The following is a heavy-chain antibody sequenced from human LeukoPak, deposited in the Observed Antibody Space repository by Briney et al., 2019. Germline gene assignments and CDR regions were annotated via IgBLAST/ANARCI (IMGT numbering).Heavy chain of an antibody. V-gene: IGHV3-49*04. Sequence: GGSLRLSCAASGFTFSNSWMSWVRQAPGKGLEWVGFIRSKAYGGTTEYAASVKGRFTISRDDSKSIAYLQMNSLKTEDTAVYYCTRHRGYCSGGSCGRNDYWGQGTLVTVSS. J-gene: IGHJ4*02. CDR1: GFTFSNSW. CDR3: TRHRGYCSGGSCGRNDY. CDR2: IRSKAYGGTT. D-gene: IGHD2-15*01.